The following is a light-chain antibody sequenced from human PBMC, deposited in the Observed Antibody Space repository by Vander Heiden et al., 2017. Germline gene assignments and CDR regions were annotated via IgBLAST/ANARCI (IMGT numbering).Light chain of an antibody. Sequence: QSALTHPPYASGSPGQSVTISCTGTSSDAGGYNYVSWYQHHPGKAPKLMIYEVTKRPSGVPDRFSGSKSGNTVSLTVSGLQAEDEADYYCSSYVGTNNPHVVFGGGTKLTVL. CDR3: SSYVGTNNPHVV. V-gene: IGLV2-8*01. CDR1: SSDAGGYNY. J-gene: IGLJ2*01. CDR2: EVT.